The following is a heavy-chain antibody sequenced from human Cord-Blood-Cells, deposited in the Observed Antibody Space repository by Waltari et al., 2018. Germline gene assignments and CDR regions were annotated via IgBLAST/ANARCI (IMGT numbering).Heavy chain of an antibody. CDR1: RGTFSSYA. D-gene: IGHD2-21*01. Sequence: QVQLVQSGAEVKKPGSSVKVSCKASRGTFSSYAISWVRQAPGQGLEWMGGIIPIFGTATDAQKFQGRVTMTADESASSAYMELSSVRSEDTAVDYGAGTGGDGHDEYWGQGTLVTVSS. V-gene: IGHV1-69*12. J-gene: IGHJ4*02. CDR3: AGTGGDGHDEY. CDR2: IIPIFGTA.